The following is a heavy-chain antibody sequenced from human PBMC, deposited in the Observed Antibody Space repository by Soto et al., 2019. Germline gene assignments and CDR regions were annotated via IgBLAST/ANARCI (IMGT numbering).Heavy chain of an antibody. D-gene: IGHD6-13*01. CDR2: ISYDGSNK. J-gene: IGHJ5*02. V-gene: IGHV3-30-3*01. Sequence: QVQLVESGGGVVQPGRSLRLSCAASGFTFSSYAMHWVRQAPGKGLEWVAVISYDGSNKYYADSVKGRFTISRDNSKNTLYLQMNSLRAEDTAVYYCARETYSSSWYGSPSWFDPWGQGTLVTVSS. CDR1: GFTFSSYA. CDR3: ARETYSSSWYGSPSWFDP.